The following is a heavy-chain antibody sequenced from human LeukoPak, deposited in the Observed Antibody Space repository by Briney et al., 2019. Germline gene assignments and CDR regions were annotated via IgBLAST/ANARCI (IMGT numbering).Heavy chain of an antibody. J-gene: IGHJ1*01. V-gene: IGHV4-39*07. Sequence: PSETLSLTCTVSGGSISSSSYYWGWIRQPPGKGLEWIGSIYYSGRTYYNPPLKSRVTISVDTSKNQFSLKLSSVTAADTAVYYCARDSYYDSSGYYYGRYFQHWGQGTLVTVSS. CDR1: GGSISSSSYY. CDR3: ARDSYYDSSGYYYGRYFQH. CDR2: IYYSGRT. D-gene: IGHD3-22*01.